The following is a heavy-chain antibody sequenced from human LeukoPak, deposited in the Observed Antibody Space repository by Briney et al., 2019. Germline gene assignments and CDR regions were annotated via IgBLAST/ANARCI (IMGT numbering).Heavy chain of an antibody. CDR1: GYTFTSYA. CDR3: ARDQGGYIYKGIDY. V-gene: IGHV7-4-1*02. J-gene: IGHJ4*02. D-gene: IGHD5-24*01. Sequence: ASVKVSCKASGYTFTSYAMNWVRQAPGQGFEWMGWINTNTGNPTYAQGFTGRFVFSLDTSVNTAYLQISSLKAEDTAVYYCARDQGGYIYKGIDYWGQGALVTVSS. CDR2: INTNTGNP.